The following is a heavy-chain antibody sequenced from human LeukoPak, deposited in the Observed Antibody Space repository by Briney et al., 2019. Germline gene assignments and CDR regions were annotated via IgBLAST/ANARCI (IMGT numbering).Heavy chain of an antibody. CDR1: GFTFSSYS. CDR2: ISGSGGST. CDR3: AHGAMYQLDY. J-gene: IGHJ4*02. Sequence: GGTLRLSCVVSGFTFSSYSMSWVRQAPGKGLEWVSAISGSGGSTYYADSVKGRFTISRDNSKNTLFLQMNSLRAEDTAVYYCAHGAMYQLDYWGQGTLVTVSS. D-gene: IGHD2-2*01. V-gene: IGHV3-23*01.